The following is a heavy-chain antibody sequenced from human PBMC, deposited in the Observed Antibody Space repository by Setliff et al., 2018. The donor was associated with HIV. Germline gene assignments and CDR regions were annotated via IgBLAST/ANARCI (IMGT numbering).Heavy chain of an antibody. J-gene: IGHJ4*02. CDR3: ARVIQPSSSPFDF. D-gene: IGHD6-6*01. CDR1: GDSISSGGYY. CDR2: NYYSGSS. Sequence: PSETLSLTCNVSGDSISSGGYYWSWIRQYPGKGLEWIGNNYYSGSSFYNPSLQSRITMSVETSKNQFSLSLRSVTAADTATYYCARVIQPSSSPFDFWGQGILVTVSS. V-gene: IGHV4-31*03.